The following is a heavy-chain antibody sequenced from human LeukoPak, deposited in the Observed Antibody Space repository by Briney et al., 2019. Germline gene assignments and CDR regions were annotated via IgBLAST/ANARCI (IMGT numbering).Heavy chain of an antibody. Sequence: GGSLRLSCAASGFTFSSYSMNWVRQAPGKGLEWVSYISSSSSTIYYADSVKGRFTISRDNAKSSLYLQMNSLRAEDTAVYYCAEKQCLVPWGQGTLVTVSS. CDR1: GFTFSSYS. CDR2: ISSSSSTI. J-gene: IGHJ5*02. D-gene: IGHD5/OR15-5a*01. CDR3: AEKQCLVP. V-gene: IGHV3-48*01.